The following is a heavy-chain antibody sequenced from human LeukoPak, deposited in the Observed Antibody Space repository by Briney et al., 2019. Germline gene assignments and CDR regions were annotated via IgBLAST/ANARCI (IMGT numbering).Heavy chain of an antibody. V-gene: IGHV3-7*01. CDR1: GFTFSSYW. J-gene: IGHJ4*02. CDR3: ARGLSVVRGDSLDY. CDR2: IKQAGSEK. D-gene: IGHD3-10*01. Sequence: GGSLRLSCAASGFTFSSYWMSWVRQAPGKGLEWVANIKQAGSEKYYVDSVKGRFTISRDNAKNSLYLQMNSLRAEDTAVYYCARGLSVVRGDSLDYWGQGTLVTVSS.